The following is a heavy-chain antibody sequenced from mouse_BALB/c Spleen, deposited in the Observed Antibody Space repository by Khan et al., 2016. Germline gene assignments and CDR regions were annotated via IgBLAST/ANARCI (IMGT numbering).Heavy chain of an antibody. CDR3: ARSSPYVDY. CDR2: ILTGNDNT. D-gene: IGHD1-1*02. J-gene: IGHJ2*01. CDR1: GYTFSSYW. V-gene: IGHV1-9*01. Sequence: QVQLKQSGAELMKPGASVKISCKATGYTFSSYWIEWVKQRPGHGLEWIGEILTGNDNTKYTEKFKGKATITADTSSNTAYMQLSSLTCEDSTVDYCARSSPYVDYWGQATTLTVSS.